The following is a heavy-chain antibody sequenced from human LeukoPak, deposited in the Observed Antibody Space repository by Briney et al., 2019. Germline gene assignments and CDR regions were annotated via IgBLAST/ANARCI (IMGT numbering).Heavy chain of an antibody. J-gene: IGHJ4*02. Sequence: ASVKVSCKASGYTFTGYYMHWVRQAPGQGLEWMGWINPNSGGTNYAQKFQGRVTMTRDTSISTAYMELSRLRSDDTAVYYCARAPYYYDSSGYYPLPYYFDYWGQGTLVTVSS. D-gene: IGHD3-22*01. CDR2: INPNSGGT. CDR1: GYTFTGYY. V-gene: IGHV1-2*02. CDR3: ARAPYYYDSSGYYPLPYYFDY.